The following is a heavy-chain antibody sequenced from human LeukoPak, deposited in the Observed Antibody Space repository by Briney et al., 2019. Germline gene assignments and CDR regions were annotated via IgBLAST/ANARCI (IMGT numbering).Heavy chain of an antibody. D-gene: IGHD4-17*01. CDR2: IGASGSTI. Sequence: GGSLRLSCAASGFTFSSYGMHWVRQAPGRGLEPVSYIGASGSTIYYADSVKGRFTISRDNAKNSLFLQMNSLRAEDTAVYYCARGQRSDTSFDYWGQGTLVTVSS. CDR1: GFTFSSYG. V-gene: IGHV3-48*04. J-gene: IGHJ4*02. CDR3: ARGQRSDTSFDY.